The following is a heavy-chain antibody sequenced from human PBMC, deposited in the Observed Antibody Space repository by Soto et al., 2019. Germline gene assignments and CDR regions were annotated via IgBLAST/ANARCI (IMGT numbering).Heavy chain of an antibody. CDR3: AEWSAYFLPPNRVRGRGMDV. CDR1: GFTFGAYA. D-gene: IGHD3-3*01. J-gene: IGHJ6*02. V-gene: IGHV3-23*01. CDR2: VSDSGGTT. Sequence: EVQLLESGGGLVQPGGSLRLSCAASGFTFGAYAMSWVRQAPGKGLEWVSAVSDSGGTTYYADSVKGRFTISRDNSKSTLYLQMNSLRAEDTAVYYCAEWSAYFLPPNRVRGRGMDVWGQGTTFTVSS.